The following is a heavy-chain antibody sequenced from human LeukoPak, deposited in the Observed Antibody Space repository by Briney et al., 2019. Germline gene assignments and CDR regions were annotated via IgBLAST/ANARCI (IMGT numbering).Heavy chain of an antibody. V-gene: IGHV1-2*04. J-gene: IGHJ4*02. CDR1: GYTFTGYY. CDR3: ARGGSSWYVMSDY. CDR2: INPNSGGT. D-gene: IGHD6-13*01. Sequence: ASVKVSCKASGYTFTGYYMHWVRQAPGQGLEWMGWINPNSGGTNYAQKFQGWVTMTRDTSISTAYMELSRLRSDDTAVYYCARGGSSWYVMSDYWGQGTLVTVSS.